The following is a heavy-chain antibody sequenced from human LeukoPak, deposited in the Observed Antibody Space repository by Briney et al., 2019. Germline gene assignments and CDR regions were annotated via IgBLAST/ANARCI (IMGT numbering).Heavy chain of an antibody. CDR1: GGSFSGYY. Sequence: SETLSLTCAVYGGSFSGYYSSWIRQPPGKGLEWIGEINHSGSTNYNPSLKSRVTISVDTSKNQFSLKLSSVTAADTAVYYCARGPPRYSYGPDFDYWGQGTLVTVSS. CDR3: ARGPPRYSYGPDFDY. V-gene: IGHV4-34*01. D-gene: IGHD5-18*01. J-gene: IGHJ4*02. CDR2: INHSGST.